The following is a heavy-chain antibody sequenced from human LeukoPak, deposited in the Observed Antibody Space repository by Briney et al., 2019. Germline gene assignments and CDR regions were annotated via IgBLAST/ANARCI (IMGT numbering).Heavy chain of an antibody. CDR3: ARAGSGRSPDWFDP. CDR1: GFSFSVSG. V-gene: IGHV3-48*04. J-gene: IGHJ5*02. D-gene: IGHD1-26*01. Sequence: GGSLRLSCEASGFSFSVSGMNWVRQAPGKGLEWVSYISSSASTIYYEDSVKGRFTISRDNAKNSLYLQMNSLRAEDTAVYYCARAGSGRSPDWFDPWGQGTLVTVSS. CDR2: ISSSASTI.